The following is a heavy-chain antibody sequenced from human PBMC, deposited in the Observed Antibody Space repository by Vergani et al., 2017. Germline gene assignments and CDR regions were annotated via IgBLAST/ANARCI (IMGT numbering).Heavy chain of an antibody. V-gene: IGHV3-9*01. CDR3: AKEVGYCSGGSCRYYYGMDV. D-gene: IGHD2-15*01. J-gene: IGHJ6*02. CDR2: ISWNSGSI. Sequence: VQLVQSGAEVKKPGASVKVSCKASGGTFNSYTVSWVRQAPGKGLEWVSGISWNSGSIGYADSVKGRFTISRDNAKNSLYLQMTSLRAEDTALYYCAKEVGYCSGGSCRYYYGMDVWGQGTTVTVSS. CDR1: GGTFNSYT.